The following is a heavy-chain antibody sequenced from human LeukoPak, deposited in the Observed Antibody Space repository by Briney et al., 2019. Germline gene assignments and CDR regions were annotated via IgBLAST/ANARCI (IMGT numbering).Heavy chain of an antibody. Sequence: GGSLRLSCAASGFTFDDYGMSWVRQAPGKGLEWVSGINWNGGSTGYADSVKGRFTISRDNAKNSLYLKMNSLRAEDTALYYCARKYYYDSSGYYYPYFDYWAREPWSPSPQ. CDR3: ARKYYYDSSGYYYPYFDY. J-gene: IGHJ4*02. V-gene: IGHV3-20*04. D-gene: IGHD3-22*01. CDR1: GFTFDDYG. CDR2: INWNGGST.